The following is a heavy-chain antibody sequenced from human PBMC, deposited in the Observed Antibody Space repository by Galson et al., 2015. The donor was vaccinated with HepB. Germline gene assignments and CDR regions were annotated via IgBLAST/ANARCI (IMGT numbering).Heavy chain of an antibody. D-gene: IGHD3-10*01. J-gene: IGHJ4*02. CDR1: GFTFSNAL. Sequence: SLRLSCAASGFTFSNALMSWVRQAPGKGLEWVGHFKSRGDGATTEFAAFVEGRFTVSRDDMTNMLYIQMNNLKTEGTAVYFCAEIRRLESYSSPSYFDYWGQGTLVTVTS. CDR3: AEIRRLESYSSPSYFDY. V-gene: IGHV3-15*01. CDR2: FKSRGDGATT.